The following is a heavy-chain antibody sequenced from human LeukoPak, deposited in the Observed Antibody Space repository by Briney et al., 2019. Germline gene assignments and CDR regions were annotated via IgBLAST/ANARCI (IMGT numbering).Heavy chain of an antibody. V-gene: IGHV4-59*01. Sequence: PSETLSLTCAVYGGSFSGYYWSWIRQPPGKGLEWIGYIYYSGSTNYNPSLKSRVTISVDTSKNQFSLKLSSVTAADTAVYYCARAPPYCSGGSCYSDYWGQGTLVTVSS. CDR3: ARAPPYCSGGSCYSDY. D-gene: IGHD2-15*01. J-gene: IGHJ4*02. CDR2: IYYSGST. CDR1: GGSFSGYY.